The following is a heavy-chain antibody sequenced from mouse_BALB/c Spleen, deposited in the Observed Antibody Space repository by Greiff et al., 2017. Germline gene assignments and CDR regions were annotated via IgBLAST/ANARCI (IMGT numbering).Heavy chain of an antibody. Sequence: EVQLQQSGPELVKPGASVKISCKASGYTFTDYNMHWVKQSHGKSLEWIGYIYPYNGGTGYNQKFTGKSTLTVDNSSSTAYMELSSLTSEDSAVYYCARYGRHFDYWGQGTTLTVSA. CDR3: ARYGRHFDY. J-gene: IGHJ2*01. CDR2: IYPYNGGT. V-gene: IGHV1S29*02. CDR1: GYTFTDYN. D-gene: IGHD1-1*02.